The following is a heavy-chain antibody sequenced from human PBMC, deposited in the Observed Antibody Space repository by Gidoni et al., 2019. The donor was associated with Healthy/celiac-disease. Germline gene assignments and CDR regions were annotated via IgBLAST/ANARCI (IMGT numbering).Heavy chain of an antibody. D-gene: IGHD6-19*01. Sequence: EVQLVESGGGLVKPAGSLRLSCGASGFTFRNAWMSWVLQAPGKGLEWVGSSKSKTDGGTTDYAAPVKGRFTISRDDSKNTLYLQMNSLKTEDTAVYYCTTDQHGGWYFDYWGQGTLVTVSS. CDR3: TTDQHGGWYFDY. J-gene: IGHJ4*02. CDR1: GFTFRNAW. V-gene: IGHV3-15*01. CDR2: SKSKTDGGTT.